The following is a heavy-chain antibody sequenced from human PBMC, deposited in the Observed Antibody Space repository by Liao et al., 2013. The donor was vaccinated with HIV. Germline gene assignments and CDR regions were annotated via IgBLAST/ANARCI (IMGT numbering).Heavy chain of an antibody. V-gene: IGHV4-4*07. J-gene: IGHJ4*02. CDR2: IYTSGST. CDR1: GGSFNSYD. D-gene: IGHD2-21*02. CDR3: ARVRSSLHFDY. Sequence: QVQLQESGPGLVKPSETLSLTCTVSGGSFNSYDWSWIRQPAGKGLEWIGRIYTSGSTIYNPSLRSRVTMSLDTSKNQFSLKLTSVTAPDTAVYFCARVRSSLHFDYWGQGIQVTVSS.